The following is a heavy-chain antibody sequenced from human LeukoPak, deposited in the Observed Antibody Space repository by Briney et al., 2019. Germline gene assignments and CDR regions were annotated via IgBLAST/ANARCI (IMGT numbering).Heavy chain of an antibody. Sequence: PGRSLRLSCAASGFTFSSYGMHWVRQAPGKGLEWVAVISYDESNKNYADSVKGRFTISRDNSKNTLYLQMNSLRAEDTAVYYCTREGNWNDQDYWGQGTLVTVSS. J-gene: IGHJ4*02. CDR1: GFTFSSYG. D-gene: IGHD1-20*01. CDR2: ISYDESNK. V-gene: IGHV3-30*03. CDR3: TREGNWNDQDY.